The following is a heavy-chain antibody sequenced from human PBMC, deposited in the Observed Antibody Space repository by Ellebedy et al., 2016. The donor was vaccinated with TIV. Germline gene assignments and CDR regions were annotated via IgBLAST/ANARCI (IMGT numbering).Heavy chain of an antibody. CDR1: GLTFSSHA. J-gene: IGHJ3*01. D-gene: IGHD4-23*01. V-gene: IGHV3-23*01. CDR3: ARDPVGVGPAFDV. Sequence: GESLKISCAASGLTFSSHAMSWVRQAPGKGLEWVSSITEGGGNTYYADSVKGRFTISRDNSKDTLYLQMNSLRAEDTAIYYCARDPVGVGPAFDVWGQGTMVTVSS. CDR2: ITEGGGNT.